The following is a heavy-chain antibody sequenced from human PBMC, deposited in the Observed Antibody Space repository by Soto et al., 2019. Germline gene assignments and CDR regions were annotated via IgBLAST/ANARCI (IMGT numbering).Heavy chain of an antibody. CDR2: IYYSGST. CDR1: GGSISSSSYY. CDR3: ASIRGYSGYDAFDI. V-gene: IGHV4-39*01. Sequence: SETLSLTCTVSGGSISSSSYYWGWIRQPPGKGLEWIGSIYYSGSTYYNPSLKSRATISVDTSKNQFSLKLSSVTAADTAVYYCASIRGYSGYDAFDIWGQGTMVTVSS. D-gene: IGHD5-12*01. J-gene: IGHJ3*02.